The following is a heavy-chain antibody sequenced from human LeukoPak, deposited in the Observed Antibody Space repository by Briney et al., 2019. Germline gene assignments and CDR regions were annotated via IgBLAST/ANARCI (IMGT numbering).Heavy chain of an antibody. CDR1: GFTISSYW. V-gene: IGHV3-74*01. Sequence: GGSLRLSCAASGFTISSYWMHWVRHAPGKGLVWVSRINSDGSSTSYADSVKGRFTISRDNAKNTLYLQMNSLRAEDTAVYYCARALPYYYDSSGYYYFDYWGQGTLVTVSS. CDR2: INSDGSST. J-gene: IGHJ4*02. D-gene: IGHD3-22*01. CDR3: ARALPYYYDSSGYYYFDY.